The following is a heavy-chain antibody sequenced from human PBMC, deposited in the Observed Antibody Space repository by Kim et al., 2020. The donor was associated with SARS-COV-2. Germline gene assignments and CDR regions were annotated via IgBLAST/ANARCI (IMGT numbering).Heavy chain of an antibody. Sequence: GGSLRLSCAASGFTFSSYAMHWVRQAPGKGLEWVAVISYDGSNKYYVDSVKGRFTISRDNSKNTLYLQMNSLRAEDTAVYYCARDKYRATDYDILTGPSYYFDYWGQGTLVTVSS. J-gene: IGHJ4*02. CDR3: ARDKYRATDYDILTGPSYYFDY. D-gene: IGHD3-9*01. CDR2: ISYDGSNK. V-gene: IGHV3-30*04. CDR1: GFTFSSYA.